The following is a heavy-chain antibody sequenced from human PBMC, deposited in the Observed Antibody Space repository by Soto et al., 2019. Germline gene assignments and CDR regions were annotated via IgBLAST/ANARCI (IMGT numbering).Heavy chain of an antibody. D-gene: IGHD3-16*01. J-gene: IGHJ3*02. CDR1: GGSIFSHL. CDR2: VSHSGST. V-gene: IGHV4-59*11. Sequence: SETLSLTCTVSGGSIFSHLWSWIRQPPGKGLEWIGYVSHSGSTTHNPSLKSRVTISLDTSQNQVSLQLRSVTAADTAVYYCAREGPLSGDAFDIWGQGTMVTVSS. CDR3: AREGPLSGDAFDI.